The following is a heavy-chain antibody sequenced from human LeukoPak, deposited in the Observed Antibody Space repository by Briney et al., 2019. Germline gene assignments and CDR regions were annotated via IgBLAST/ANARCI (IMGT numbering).Heavy chain of an antibody. Sequence: GASVKVSCKASGYTFTSYGISWVRQAPGQGLEWMGWISAYNGNTNYAQKLQGRVTMTTDTSTSTAYMELRSLRSDDTAVYYCATGEDYYGSGSSFDHRGQGTLVTVSS. CDR2: ISAYNGNT. D-gene: IGHD3-10*01. CDR1: GYTFTSYG. V-gene: IGHV1-18*01. J-gene: IGHJ4*02. CDR3: ATGEDYYGSGSSFDH.